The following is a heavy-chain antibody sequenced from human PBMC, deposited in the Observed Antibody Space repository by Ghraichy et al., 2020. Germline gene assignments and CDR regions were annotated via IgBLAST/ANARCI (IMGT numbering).Heavy chain of an antibody. Sequence: AKVSCKASGGTFSSYAISWVRQAPGQGLEWMGVIIPIFGTANYAQKFQGRVTITADESTSTAYMELSSLRSEDTAVYYCASYDSSGYYSLGVAFDIWGQGTMVTVSS. CDR2: IIPIFGTA. V-gene: IGHV1-69*01. J-gene: IGHJ3*02. CDR3: ASYDSSGYYSLGVAFDI. D-gene: IGHD3-22*01. CDR1: GGTFSSYA.